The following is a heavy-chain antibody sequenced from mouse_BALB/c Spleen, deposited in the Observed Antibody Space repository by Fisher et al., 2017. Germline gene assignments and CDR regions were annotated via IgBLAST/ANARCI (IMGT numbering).Heavy chain of an antibody. V-gene: IGHV1-26*01. D-gene: IGHD3-3*01. J-gene: IGHJ4*01. Sequence: KGKATLTVDKSSSTAYMELLSLTSEDSAVYYCARGGTSYYAMDYWGQGTSVTVSS. CDR3: ARGGTSYYAMDY.